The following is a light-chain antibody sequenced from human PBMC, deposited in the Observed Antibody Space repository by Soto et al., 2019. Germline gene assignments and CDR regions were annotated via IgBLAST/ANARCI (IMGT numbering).Light chain of an antibody. V-gene: IGKV3-20*01. Sequence: EIVLTQSPGTLSLSPGERATLSCGASQIVNSDYFAWFQLKPDQAPRLLIYGASRRATGIPDRFSGSGSGTDFTLTINRLEPEDFAMYYCQQYVNSPGTFGQGSRIEIK. CDR1: QIVNSDY. CDR2: GAS. J-gene: IGKJ1*01. CDR3: QQYVNSPGT.